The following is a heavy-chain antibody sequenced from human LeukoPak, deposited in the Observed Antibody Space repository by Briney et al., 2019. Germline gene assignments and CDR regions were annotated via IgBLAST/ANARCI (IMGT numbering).Heavy chain of an antibody. V-gene: IGHV1-2*02. CDR3: ALILGGSWAFDY. CDR2: INPDSGDT. D-gene: IGHD6-13*01. Sequence: ASVKVSCKASEYTFSVYHIHWVRQAPGQGLEWMAWINPDSGDTNYAQKFRGRVTMTRDTSISTAYMEVSSLRSDDTAVYYCALILGGSWAFDYWGQGTLVTVSS. J-gene: IGHJ4*02. CDR1: EYTFSVYH.